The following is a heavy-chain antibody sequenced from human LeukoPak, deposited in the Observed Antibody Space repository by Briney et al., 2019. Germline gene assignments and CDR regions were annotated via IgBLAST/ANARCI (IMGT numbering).Heavy chain of an antibody. Sequence: GGSLRLSCLVPGLTVNDNYMSWVRQAPGKGLQWVSVMFPDGRTFYGDSVRGRFTISRDLARNTLLLQMHSLRADDTAVHYCARTNPVYGDYDYWGQGTLVTVSS. J-gene: IGHJ4*02. CDR1: GLTVNDNY. CDR2: MFPDGRT. V-gene: IGHV3-53*01. D-gene: IGHD4-17*01. CDR3: ARTNPVYGDYDY.